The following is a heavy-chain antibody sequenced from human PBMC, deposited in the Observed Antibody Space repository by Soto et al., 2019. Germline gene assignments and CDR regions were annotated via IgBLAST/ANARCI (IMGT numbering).Heavy chain of an antibody. J-gene: IGHJ6*02. CDR3: AKVFHSLRQWLASHSYYYYGMDV. Sequence: SVKVSCKASGGTFSSYAISWVRQAPGQGLEWMGGIIPIFGTANYAQKFQGRVTITADESTSTAYMELSSLRSEDTAVYYCAKVFHSLRQWLASHSYYYYGMDVWGQGTTVTVSS. D-gene: IGHD6-19*01. CDR2: IIPIFGTA. CDR1: GGTFSSYA. V-gene: IGHV1-69*13.